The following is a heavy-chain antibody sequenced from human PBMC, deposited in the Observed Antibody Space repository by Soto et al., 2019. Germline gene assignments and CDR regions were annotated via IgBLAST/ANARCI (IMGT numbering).Heavy chain of an antibody. J-gene: IGHJ3*02. CDR2: TYYRSKWYN. Sequence: QTLTDTCAISGDSVSNNGAAWNWIRQSPSRGLEWLGRTYYRSKWYNDYAVSVKSRITINPDTSKNQLSLQLNSVTPEDTAVYYCARISITIFGVVSDAFDIWGQGTMVTVSS. D-gene: IGHD3-3*01. CDR1: GDSVSNNGAA. CDR3: ARISITIFGVVSDAFDI. V-gene: IGHV6-1*01.